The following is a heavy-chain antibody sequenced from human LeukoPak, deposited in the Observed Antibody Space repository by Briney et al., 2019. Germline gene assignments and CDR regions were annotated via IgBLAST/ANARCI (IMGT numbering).Heavy chain of an antibody. CDR1: GGSISSSSYY. CDR3: AREGHSSSWFDAFDI. CDR2: IYYSGST. V-gene: IGHV4-39*07. Sequence: SETLSLTCTVSGGSISSSSYYWGWIRQPPGKGPEWIGSIYYSGSTYYNPSLKSRVTISVDTSKNQFSLKLSSVTAADTAVYYCAREGHSSSWFDAFDIWGQGTMVTVSS. D-gene: IGHD6-13*01. J-gene: IGHJ3*02.